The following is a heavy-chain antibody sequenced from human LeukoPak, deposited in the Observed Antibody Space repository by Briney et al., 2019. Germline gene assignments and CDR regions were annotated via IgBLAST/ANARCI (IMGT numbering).Heavy chain of an antibody. CDR3: AKIVGYYGSGSHTIADY. D-gene: IGHD3-10*01. CDR2: ISYDGSNK. V-gene: IGHV3-30*18. Sequence: GGSLRLSCAASGFTFSSYGMHWVRQAPGKGLEWVAVISYDGSNKYYADSVKGRFTISRDNSKNTLYLQMNSLRAEDTAVYYCAKIVGYYGSGSHTIADYWGQGTLVTVSS. J-gene: IGHJ4*02. CDR1: GFTFSSYG.